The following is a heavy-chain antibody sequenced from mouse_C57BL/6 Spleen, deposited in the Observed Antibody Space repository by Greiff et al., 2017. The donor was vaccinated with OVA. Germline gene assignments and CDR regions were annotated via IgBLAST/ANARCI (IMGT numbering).Heavy chain of an antibody. CDR3: ARNLLHYYGSSPYAMDY. D-gene: IGHD1-1*01. V-gene: IGHV2-2*01. Sequence: QVHLQQSGPGLVQPSQSLSITCPVSGFSLTSYGVHWVRQSPGKGLEWLGVIWSGGSTDYNAAFISRLSISKDNSKSQVFFKMNSLQADDTAIYYCARNLLHYYGSSPYAMDYWGQGTSVTVSS. CDR2: IWSGGST. CDR1: GFSLTSYG. J-gene: IGHJ4*01.